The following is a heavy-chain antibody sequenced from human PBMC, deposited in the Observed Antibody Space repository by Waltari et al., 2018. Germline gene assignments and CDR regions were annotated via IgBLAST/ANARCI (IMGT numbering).Heavy chain of an antibody. Sequence: QVQLQESGPGLVKPSETLSLTCTVSGGSISSYYWSWIRQPPGKGLEWIGYIYYSGSTNYHPSLKSRVTISIDTSKNQFSLKLSSVTAADTAVYYCARGPKYSGSYLPIDYWGQGTLVTVSS. CDR1: GGSISSYY. V-gene: IGHV4-59*01. CDR3: ARGPKYSGSYLPIDY. J-gene: IGHJ4*02. D-gene: IGHD1-26*01. CDR2: IYYSGST.